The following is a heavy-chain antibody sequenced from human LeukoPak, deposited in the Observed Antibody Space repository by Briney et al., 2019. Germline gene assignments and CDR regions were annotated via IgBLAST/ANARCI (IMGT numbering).Heavy chain of an antibody. J-gene: IGHJ4*02. V-gene: IGHV5-51*01. Sequence: GESLKISCQGSGYSFTTYWIGWVRPMPGKGLEWMGIIYPGDSDTRYSPSFQGQVTISADKSISTAYLQWSSLRASDTARYYCARRVYSSSWEKFDYWGQGTLVTVSS. CDR2: IYPGDSDT. D-gene: IGHD6-13*01. CDR3: ARRVYSSSWEKFDY. CDR1: GYSFTTYW.